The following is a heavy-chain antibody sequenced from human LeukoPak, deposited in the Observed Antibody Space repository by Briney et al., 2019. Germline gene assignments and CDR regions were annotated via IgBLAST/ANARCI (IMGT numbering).Heavy chain of an antibody. J-gene: IGHJ3*02. CDR1: GFTVSRNY. V-gene: IGHV3-66*01. CDR2: IYGGDNT. D-gene: IGHD4-17*01. CDR3: ARDSYGASDAFDI. Sequence: GGSLRLSCAVSGFTVSRNYISWVRQAPGKGLQWVSVIYGGDNTYYADSVKGRFTISRDNSKNTLYLQMNSLRAEDTAVYYCARDSYGASDAFDIWGQGTMVTVSS.